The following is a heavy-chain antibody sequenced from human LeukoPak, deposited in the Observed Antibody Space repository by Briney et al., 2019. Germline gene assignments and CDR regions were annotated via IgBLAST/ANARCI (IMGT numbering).Heavy chain of an antibody. CDR1: GFTFSSYA. CDR3: ARDWDESSGYFYPDAFDI. CDR2: ISGSGGST. V-gene: IGHV3-23*01. J-gene: IGHJ3*02. D-gene: IGHD3-22*01. Sequence: GGSLRLSCAASGFTFSSYAMSWVRQAPGKGLEWVSSISGSGGSTYYADSVKGRFTISRDSSKNTLYLQMNSLRAEDTAVYYCARDWDESSGYFYPDAFDIWGQGTMVTVSS.